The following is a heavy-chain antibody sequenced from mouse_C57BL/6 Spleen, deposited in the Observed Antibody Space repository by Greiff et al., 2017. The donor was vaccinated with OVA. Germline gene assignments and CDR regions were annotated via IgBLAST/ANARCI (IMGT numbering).Heavy chain of an antibody. CDR2: IDPSDSYT. Sequence: QVQLQQPGAELVMPGASVKLSCKASGYTFTSYWMHWVKQRPGQGLEWIGEIDPSDSYTYYNQKFKGKSTLTVDKSSSTAYMQLSSLTSEYSAVYYCARCGYYGNSYYFDYWGQGTTLTVSS. CDR1: GYTFTSYW. J-gene: IGHJ2*01. D-gene: IGHD2-1*01. CDR3: ARCGYYGNSYYFDY. V-gene: IGHV1-69*01.